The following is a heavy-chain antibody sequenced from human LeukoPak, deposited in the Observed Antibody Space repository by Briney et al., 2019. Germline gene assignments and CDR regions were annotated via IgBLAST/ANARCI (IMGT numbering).Heavy chain of an antibody. CDR3: ATEAPRSHYFDY. J-gene: IGHJ4*02. CDR2: VYATGGVA. V-gene: IGHV1-46*01. Sequence: ASVKVSCKASGHTFTNYHIHWVRQAPGQGVEWMGAVYATGGVAINTQTFPVRVTMTRDTSTGTVYMELSSLRFEDTAIYYCATEAPRSHYFDYWGQGIRVTASS. CDR1: GHTFTNYH.